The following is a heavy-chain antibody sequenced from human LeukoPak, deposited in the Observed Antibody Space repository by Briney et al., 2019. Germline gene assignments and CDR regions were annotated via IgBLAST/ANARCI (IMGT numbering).Heavy chain of an antibody. V-gene: IGHV5-51*01. CDR3: ARFGYSSGWYGSYYYGMDV. D-gene: IGHD6-19*01. J-gene: IGHJ6*02. CDR2: IYPGDSDT. Sequence: GESLKISCKGSGYSFTSYWIGWVRQMPGKGLEWMGIIYPGDSDTRYSPSFQGQVAISADKSISTAYLQWSSLKASDTAMYYCARFGYSSGWYGSYYYGMDVWGQGTTVTVSS. CDR1: GYSFTSYW.